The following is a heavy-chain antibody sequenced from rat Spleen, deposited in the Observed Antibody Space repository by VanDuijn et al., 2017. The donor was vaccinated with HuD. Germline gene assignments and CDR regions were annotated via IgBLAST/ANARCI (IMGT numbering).Heavy chain of an antibody. V-gene: IGHV5S23*01. J-gene: IGHJ2*01. CDR1: GFTFSNYD. CDR3: ARHAGDYGSYFDY. D-gene: IGHD1-3*01. CDR2: ISSGGGGT. Sequence: EVQLVESDGDLVQPGRSLKLSCAASGFTFSNYDMAWVRQDSTKGLECVASISSGGGGTYYPDSVKGRFTISRDNAKSTLFLQMDSLRSEDTATYYCARHAGDYGSYFDYWGQGVMVTVSS.